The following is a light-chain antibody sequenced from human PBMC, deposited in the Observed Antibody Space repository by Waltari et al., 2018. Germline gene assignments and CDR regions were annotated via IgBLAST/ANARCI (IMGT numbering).Light chain of an antibody. J-gene: IGKJ4*01. CDR2: AAS. V-gene: IGKV1-17*01. CDR1: QGINSY. CDR3: LQHNSYPLT. Sequence: IQMTQSPSSLSASVGDTVTITCRASQGINSYLNWFQQKPGKAPKLLIYAASSLESGVPSRFSGSGSGTEFTLTISSLQPEDFAVYYCLQHNSYPLTFGGGTKVEI.